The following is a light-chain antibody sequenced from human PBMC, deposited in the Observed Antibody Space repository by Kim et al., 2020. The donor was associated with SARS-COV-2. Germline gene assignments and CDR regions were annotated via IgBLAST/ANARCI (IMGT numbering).Light chain of an antibody. CDR1: QAVGSN. J-gene: IGKJ1*01. V-gene: IGKV3-11*01. CDR3: QQRGNGPPWT. CDR2: DAS. Sequence: ERATLSGRTSQAVGSNGAWDQQKPGQAPRLLNYDASFRATDIPVRFSGSGSGTDFTLTISSLEPEDFAVYYCQQRGNGPPWTFGQGTKVDIK.